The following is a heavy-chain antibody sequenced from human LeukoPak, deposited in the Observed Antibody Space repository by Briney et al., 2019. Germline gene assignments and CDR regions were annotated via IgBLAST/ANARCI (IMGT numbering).Heavy chain of an antibody. Sequence: GGSLRLSCAASGFTFSSYSMNWVRQAPGKGLEWVSYISSSSTIYYADSVKGRFTISRDNAKNSLYLQMNSLRAEDTAVYYCAKETYYYDSSGYPGNWGQGTLVTVSS. V-gene: IGHV3-48*01. CDR3: AKETYYYDSSGYPGN. D-gene: IGHD3-22*01. CDR1: GFTFSSYS. CDR2: ISSSSTI. J-gene: IGHJ4*02.